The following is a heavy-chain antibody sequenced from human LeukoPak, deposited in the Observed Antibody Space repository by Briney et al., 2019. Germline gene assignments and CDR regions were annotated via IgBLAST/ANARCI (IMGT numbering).Heavy chain of an antibody. Sequence: TGGSLRLSCEASGINFRKYGMNWVRQAPGKGLEWVSAISGSGTGTYYADSVKGRFTISRDNSKNTLYLQMNSLRVEDTALYYCAKTVRHSSSYWGQGTLVIVSS. V-gene: IGHV3-23*01. CDR2: ISGSGTGT. CDR3: AKTVRHSSSY. D-gene: IGHD6-6*01. CDR1: GINFRKYG. J-gene: IGHJ4*02.